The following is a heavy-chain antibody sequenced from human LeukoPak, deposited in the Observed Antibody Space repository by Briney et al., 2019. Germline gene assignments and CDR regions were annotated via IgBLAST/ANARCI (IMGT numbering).Heavy chain of an antibody. V-gene: IGHV3-7*04. J-gene: IGHJ4*02. CDR2: IKEDGSET. CDR1: AITFSNSW. Sequence: PGGSLRLSCTASAITFSNSWMSWVRQAPGKGLEWVANIKEDGSETNYVDSVKGRFTISRDNAKNSLFLQMNSLRGEDTAIYYCARHLAGDSLYRHFDYWGQGTLVTVPS. D-gene: IGHD5/OR15-5a*01. CDR3: ARHLAGDSLYRHFDY.